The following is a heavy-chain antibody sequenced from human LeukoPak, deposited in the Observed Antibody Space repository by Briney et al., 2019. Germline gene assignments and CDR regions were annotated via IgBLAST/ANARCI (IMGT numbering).Heavy chain of an antibody. CDR3: ARYCSSTSCYSDY. CDR2: INPISGGT. J-gene: IGHJ4*02. V-gene: IGHV1-2*06. Sequence: ASVKVSCKASGYTFTGYYMHWVRQAPGQGLEYMGRINPISGGTVYAQKFQGRVTMTRDTSITTAYMELTRLTSDDTAVYYCARYCSSTSCYSDYWGQGTLVTV. CDR1: GYTFTGYY. D-gene: IGHD2-2*01.